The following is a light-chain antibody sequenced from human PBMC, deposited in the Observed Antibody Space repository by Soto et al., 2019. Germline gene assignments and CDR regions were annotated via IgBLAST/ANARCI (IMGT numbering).Light chain of an antibody. J-gene: IGKJ2*01. CDR1: QSVSSS. CDR2: GAS. CDR3: QQFNNLPYT. V-gene: IGKV3-15*01. Sequence: ETVMTQSPATLSVSPGERVTLSCRASQSVSSSLAWYQQKPGQAPRLLINGASTRATGVPARFSGSGSGTEFTLTISSLQSEDFAVYYCQQFNNLPYTFGQGTKLEIK.